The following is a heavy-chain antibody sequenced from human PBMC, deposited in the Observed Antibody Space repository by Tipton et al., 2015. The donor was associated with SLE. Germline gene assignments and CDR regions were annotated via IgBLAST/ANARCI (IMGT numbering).Heavy chain of an antibody. Sequence: TLSLTCTVSGDSITSYYWTWIRQPPGKGLEWIGSIFYTGSVHDNPSLTSRVTMSLDTSKSQFSLRLTSVSAADTAMYFCARRVPHRYYFDLWGRGTLVTVSS. V-gene: IGHV4-59*01. CDR1: GDSITSYY. J-gene: IGHJ2*01. D-gene: IGHD1-26*01. CDR2: IFYTGSV. CDR3: ARRVPHRYYFDL.